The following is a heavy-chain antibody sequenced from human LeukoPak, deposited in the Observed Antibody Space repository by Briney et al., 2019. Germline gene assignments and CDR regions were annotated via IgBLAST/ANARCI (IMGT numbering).Heavy chain of an antibody. CDR2: ISSSSSYI. V-gene: IGHV3-21*01. D-gene: IGHD6-19*01. J-gene: IGHJ4*02. CDR3: ARGIAVAMSDY. CDR1: RITFSTYE. Sequence: PGGSLRLSCAASRITFSTYEMNWVRQAPGKGLEWVSSISSSSSYIYYADSVKGRFTISRDNAKNSLYLQMNSLRAEDTAVYYCARGIAVAMSDYWGQGTLVTVSS.